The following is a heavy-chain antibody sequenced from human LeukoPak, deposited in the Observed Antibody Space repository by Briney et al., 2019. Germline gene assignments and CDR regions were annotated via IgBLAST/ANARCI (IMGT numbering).Heavy chain of an antibody. CDR1: GDYISSSNYY. J-gene: IGHJ5*02. CDR2: IFCSGST. D-gene: IGHD2-8*01. Sequence: SETLSLTCTVSGDYISSSNYYWVWIRQPPGKGREWVASIFCSGSTYFHPSLKSRVTILVDTSKNQFSLKLSSVTAGDTAMYYCARDPARECSNGVCYKASWFDPWGQGNLVTVSS. CDR3: ARDPARECSNGVCYKASWFDP. V-gene: IGHV4-39*07.